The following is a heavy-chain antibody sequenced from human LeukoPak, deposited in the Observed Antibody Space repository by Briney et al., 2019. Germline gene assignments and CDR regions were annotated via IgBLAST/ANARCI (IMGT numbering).Heavy chain of an antibody. CDR3: AKDRLRYFDY. Sequence: GGSLRLSCAASGFTFRSYSMSWVRQAPGKGLEWVSTISGGGGTTYYADSVKGRFTISRDNSKNTMYLQMNSLTAEDTAVYHCAKDRLRYFDYWGQGTLVTVSS. J-gene: IGHJ4*02. CDR1: GFTFRSYS. V-gene: IGHV3-23*01. D-gene: IGHD3-16*01. CDR2: ISGGGGTT.